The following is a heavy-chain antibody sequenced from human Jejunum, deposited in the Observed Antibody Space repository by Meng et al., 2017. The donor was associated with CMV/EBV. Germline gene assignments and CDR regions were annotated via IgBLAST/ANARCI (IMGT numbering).Heavy chain of an antibody. CDR2: IRYDLATK. Sequence: ASGFSFSSFGMHWVRQAPSKGLEWVAYIRYDLATKYYVDSVKGRFTISRDNSRNSVSLQMNSLRDDDTAIYYCAKQGDPSAYFFDFWGEGTMVTVSS. CDR3: AKQGDPSAYFFDF. J-gene: IGHJ4*02. CDR1: GFSFSSFG. V-gene: IGHV3-30*02. D-gene: IGHD3-10*01.